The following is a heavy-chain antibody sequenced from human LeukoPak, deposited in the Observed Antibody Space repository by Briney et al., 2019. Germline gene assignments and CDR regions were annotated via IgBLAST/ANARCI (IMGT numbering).Heavy chain of an antibody. CDR3: AKDPIVVGDYYFDY. CDR2: ISSTTAYI. D-gene: IGHD3-22*01. J-gene: IGHJ4*02. Sequence: GGSLRLSCAASGFTFSTYTMNWVRQAPGKGLEWVSSISSTTAYIYHADSVKGRFTISRDNSKNTLYLQMNSLRAEDTAVYYCAKDPIVVGDYYFDYWGQGTMVTVSS. CDR1: GFTFSTYT. V-gene: IGHV3-21*04.